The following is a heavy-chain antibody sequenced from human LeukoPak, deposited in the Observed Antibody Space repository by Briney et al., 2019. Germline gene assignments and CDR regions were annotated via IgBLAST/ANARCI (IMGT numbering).Heavy chain of an antibody. Sequence: ASVKVSCKASGYTFTSYGISSVRQAPGQGLEWMGWIIAYNGNTNYAQKLQGRVTMTTDTSTSTAYMELRSLRSDDTAVYYCARDLKMGYSSGRYSWGTGSSNDYWGQGTLVTVSS. CDR2: IIAYNGNT. V-gene: IGHV1-18*01. CDR3: ARDLKMGYSSGRYSWGTGSSNDY. D-gene: IGHD6-19*01. CDR1: GYTFTSYG. J-gene: IGHJ4*02.